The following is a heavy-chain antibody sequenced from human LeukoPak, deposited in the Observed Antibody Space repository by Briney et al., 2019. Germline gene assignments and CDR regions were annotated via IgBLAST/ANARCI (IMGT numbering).Heavy chain of an antibody. Sequence: PGGSLSLSCAASGFTFDDYAMHWVRQAPGKGLEWVSGISWNSGSIGYADSVKGRFTISRDNAKDSLYLQMNSLRAEDTALYYCAKAPSGGIAAPGFRRNWFDSWGQGTLVTVSS. CDR3: AKAPSGGIAAPGFRRNWFDS. D-gene: IGHD6-13*01. CDR1: GFTFDDYA. J-gene: IGHJ5*01. V-gene: IGHV3-9*01. CDR2: ISWNSGSI.